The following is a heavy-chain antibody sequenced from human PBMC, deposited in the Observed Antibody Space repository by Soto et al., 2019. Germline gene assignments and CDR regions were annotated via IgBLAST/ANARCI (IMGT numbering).Heavy chain of an antibody. CDR3: ARVRRHLYSSSAGPYYYGMDV. V-gene: IGHV3-30-3*01. CDR2: ISYDGSNK. J-gene: IGHJ6*02. CDR1: GFTFSSYA. D-gene: IGHD6-6*01. Sequence: GGSLRLSCAASGFTFSSYAMHWVRQAPGKGLEWVAVISYDGSNKYYADSVKGRFTISRDNSKNTLYLQMNSLRAEDTAVYYCARVRRHLYSSSAGPYYYGMDVWGQGTTVTVSS.